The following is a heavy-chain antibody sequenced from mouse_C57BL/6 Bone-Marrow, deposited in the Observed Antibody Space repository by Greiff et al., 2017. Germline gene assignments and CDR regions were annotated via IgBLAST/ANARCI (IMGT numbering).Heavy chain of an antibody. CDR1: GYSFTGYY. Sequence: VQLKQSGPELVKPGASVKISCKASGYSFTGYYMNWVKQSPEKSLEWIGEINPSTGGTTYNQKFKAKATLTVDKSSSTAYMQLKSLTSEDSAVYYCARGGGLRGFDYWGQGTTLTVSS. CDR2: INPSTGGT. V-gene: IGHV1-42*01. J-gene: IGHJ2*01. D-gene: IGHD2-4*01. CDR3: ARGGGLRGFDY.